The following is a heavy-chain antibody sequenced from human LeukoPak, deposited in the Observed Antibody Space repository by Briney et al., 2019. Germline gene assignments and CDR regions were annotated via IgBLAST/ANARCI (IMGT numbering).Heavy chain of an antibody. CDR3: AGLSDDSGGPSPLAFDV. D-gene: IGHD3-22*01. CDR1: GFTVSATY. Sequence: GVSLRLSCAASGFTVSATYIGWVRQAPGKGLDWVSVIFRTGNIFYADSVRGRFSISRDNSKNTLSLQMSSLRAEDTAVYFCAGLSDDSGGPSPLAFDVWGQGTMVTVAS. V-gene: IGHV3-66*04. CDR2: IFRTGNI. J-gene: IGHJ3*01.